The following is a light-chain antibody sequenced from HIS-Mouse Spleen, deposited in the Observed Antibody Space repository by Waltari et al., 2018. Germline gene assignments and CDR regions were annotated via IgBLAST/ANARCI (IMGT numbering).Light chain of an antibody. CDR3: QQLNSYPPT. Sequence: DTQLTQSPSFMSASVGDRVTITCRASQGISSYLAWYQQKTGKAPKLLIYAASTLQSGVPSRFSGSGSGTKFTLTISSLQPEDFATYYCQQLNSYPPTFGQGTKVEIK. CDR2: AAS. CDR1: QGISSY. V-gene: IGKV1-9*01. J-gene: IGKJ1*01.